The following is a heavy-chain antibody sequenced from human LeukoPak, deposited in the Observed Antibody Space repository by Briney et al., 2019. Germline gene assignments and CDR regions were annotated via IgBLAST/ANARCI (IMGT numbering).Heavy chain of an antibody. V-gene: IGHV3-21*01. D-gene: IGHD3-10*01. Sequence: KSGGSLRLSCAASGFSFSTHSMNWVRQAPGKGLEWVSSISSSSRQTYHADSVKGRFTISRDNAKNSLYLQMNSLRAEDTAVYYCARVTPYGSGMGGFYNYYYGMDVWGQGTTVTVSS. CDR2: ISSSSRQT. CDR1: GFSFSTHS. CDR3: ARVTPYGSGMGGFYNYYYGMDV. J-gene: IGHJ6*02.